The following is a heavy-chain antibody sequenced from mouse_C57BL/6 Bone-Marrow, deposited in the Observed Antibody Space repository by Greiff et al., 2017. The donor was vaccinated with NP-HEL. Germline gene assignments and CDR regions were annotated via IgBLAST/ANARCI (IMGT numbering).Heavy chain of an antibody. J-gene: IGHJ2*01. CDR3: ARRFYYYDEEDYFDY. Sequence: EVMLVESGGGLVQPGESLKLSCESNEYEFPSHDMSWVRKTPEKRLELVAAINSDGGSTYYPDTMTRRFIISRDNTKKTLYLQLSRLRSEDKALYYCARRFYYYDEEDYFDYWGQGTTLTVSS. D-gene: IGHD2-4*01. CDR1: EYEFPSHD. V-gene: IGHV5-2*01. CDR2: INSDGGST.